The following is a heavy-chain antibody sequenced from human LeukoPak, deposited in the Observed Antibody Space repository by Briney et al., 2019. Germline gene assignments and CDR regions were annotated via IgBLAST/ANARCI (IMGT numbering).Heavy chain of an antibody. CDR2: IYYSGST. V-gene: IGHV4-59*01. D-gene: IGHD5-24*01. CDR1: GGSIRSYY. J-gene: IGHJ4*02. CDR3: AREGGGRDGYNFDY. Sequence: SETLSLTCTVSGGSIRSYYWSWIRQPPGKGLEWIGYIYYSGSTNYNPSLKSRVTISVDTSKNQFSLKLSSVTATDTAVYYCAREGGGRDGYNFDYWGQGTLVTVSS.